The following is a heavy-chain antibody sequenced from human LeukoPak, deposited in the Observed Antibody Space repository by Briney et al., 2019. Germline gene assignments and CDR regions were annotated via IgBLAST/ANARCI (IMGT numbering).Heavy chain of an antibody. D-gene: IGHD2-21*01. CDR2: IYTCGTT. Sequence: PSETLSLTCTVSNGSISSYYWSWIRQPAGKGLEWIGRIYTCGTTNYNPSLKSRVSMSVVTSKNQFSLMLSSVTAADTAVYYCARADIFYSGGFDYWGQGTLVTVSS. J-gene: IGHJ4*02. CDR3: ARADIFYSGGFDY. V-gene: IGHV4-4*07. CDR1: NGSISSYY.